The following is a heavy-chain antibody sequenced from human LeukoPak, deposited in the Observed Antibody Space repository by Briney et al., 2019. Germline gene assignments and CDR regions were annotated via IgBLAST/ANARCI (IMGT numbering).Heavy chain of an antibody. Sequence: VASVKVSFKASGYTFTGYYMHWVRQAPGQGLEWMGWINPNSGGTNYAQKFQGRVTMTRDTSISTAYMELSRLRSDDTAVYYCARGYYGSGSSGYMDVWGKGTTVTVSS. D-gene: IGHD3-10*01. V-gene: IGHV1-2*02. CDR1: GYTFTGYY. J-gene: IGHJ6*03. CDR2: INPNSGGT. CDR3: ARGYYGSGSSGYMDV.